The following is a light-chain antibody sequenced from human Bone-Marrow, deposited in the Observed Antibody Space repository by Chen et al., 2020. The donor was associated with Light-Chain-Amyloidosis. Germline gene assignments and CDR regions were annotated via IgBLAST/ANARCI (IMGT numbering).Light chain of an antibody. Sequence: SYELTQPPSVSVSPGQTARITCSGDDLPTKYAYWYQQKPGQAPVLVIHRDSERPSGISERFSRSSAGPTAPLTISGAEEEDEADYHFQSADSSCAYERIFGGGTKLTVL. J-gene: IGLJ2*01. CDR2: RDS. CDR3: QSADSSCAYERI. V-gene: IGLV3-25*03. CDR1: DLPTKY.